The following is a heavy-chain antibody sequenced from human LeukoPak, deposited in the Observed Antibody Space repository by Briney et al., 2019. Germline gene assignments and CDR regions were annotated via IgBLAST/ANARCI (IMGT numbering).Heavy chain of an antibody. CDR2: ISSSTNYI. V-gene: IGHV3-21*01. Sequence: GGSLRLSCAASGFTFSSYSMTWVRQAPGKGLEWVSSISSSTNYIYYADSVKGRFTISRDNAKNSLYLQMNSLRAEDTAMYYCARDLPDSSGYPLDDYWGQGTLVTVSS. CDR3: ARDLPDSSGYPLDDY. CDR1: GFTFSSYS. J-gene: IGHJ4*02. D-gene: IGHD3-22*01.